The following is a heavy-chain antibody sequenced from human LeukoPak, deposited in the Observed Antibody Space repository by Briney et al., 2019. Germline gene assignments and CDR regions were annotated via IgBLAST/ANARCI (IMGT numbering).Heavy chain of an antibody. Sequence: GESLKISCKGSGYSFTTYWIGWVRQMPGKGLEWMGIIYPGDSDTRYSPSFQGQVTISADKSISTAYLQWSSLKASDTAMYYCARLDYDILTGPKYSDYWGQGTLVTVSS. V-gene: IGHV5-51*01. CDR3: ARLDYDILTGPKYSDY. CDR1: GYSFTTYW. CDR2: IYPGDSDT. J-gene: IGHJ4*02. D-gene: IGHD3-9*01.